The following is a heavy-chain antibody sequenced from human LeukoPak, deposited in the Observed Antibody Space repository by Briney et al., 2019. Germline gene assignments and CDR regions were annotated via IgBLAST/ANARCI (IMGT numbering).Heavy chain of an antibody. D-gene: IGHD3-10*01. J-gene: IGHJ4*02. V-gene: IGHV4-31*03. Sequence: PSETLSLTCTVSGGSISSGGYYWSWFRQHPGKGLEWIGYIYYSGSTYYNPSLKSRVTISVDTSKNQFSLKLSSVTAADTAVYYCARTPITMVRGVIIFDYWGQGTLVTVSS. CDR1: GGSISSGGYY. CDR2: IYYSGST. CDR3: ARTPITMVRGVIIFDY.